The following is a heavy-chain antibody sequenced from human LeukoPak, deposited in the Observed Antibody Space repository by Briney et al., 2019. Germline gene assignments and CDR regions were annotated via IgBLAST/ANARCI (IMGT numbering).Heavy chain of an antibody. Sequence: GGSLRLSCAASGFTFSSHAMSWVRQAPGKGLEWVSAISGSGGSTYYADSVKGRFTISRDNSKNTLYLQMNSLRAEDTAVYYCAKEYGSGSYSPIDYWGQGTLVTVSS. D-gene: IGHD3-10*01. CDR2: ISGSGGST. CDR1: GFTFSSHA. J-gene: IGHJ4*02. V-gene: IGHV3-23*01. CDR3: AKEYGSGSYSPIDY.